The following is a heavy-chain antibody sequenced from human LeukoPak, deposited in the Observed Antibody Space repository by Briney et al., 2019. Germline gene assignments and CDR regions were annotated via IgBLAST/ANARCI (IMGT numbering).Heavy chain of an antibody. CDR2: IRYDGSNK. CDR1: GFTFSSYG. D-gene: IGHD2-15*01. CDR3: AKDIVGVPIPSFDY. V-gene: IGHV3-30*02. J-gene: IGHJ4*02. Sequence: PGGSLRLSCAASGFTFSSYGMHWVRQAPGKGLEWVAFIRYDGSNKYYADSVKGRFTISRDNAKNSLYLQMNSLRAEDTALYYCAKDIVGVPIPSFDYWGQGTLVTVSS.